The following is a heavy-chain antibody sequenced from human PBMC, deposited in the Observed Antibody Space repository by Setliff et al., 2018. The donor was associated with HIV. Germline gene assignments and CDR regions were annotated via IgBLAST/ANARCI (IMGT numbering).Heavy chain of an antibody. V-gene: IGHV4-59*11. Sequence: PSETLSLTCTVSGGSISSHYWNWIRRPPGKGLEWIGSINYSGSTNYDPSLKGRVTISVDTSKNQFSLKLRSVTAADAAVYYCAREGPGPQFYDSSGHLAYYFDCWGQGTLVTVSS. CDR1: GGSISSHY. CDR2: INYSGST. CDR3: AREGPGPQFYDSSGHLAYYFDC. D-gene: IGHD3-22*01. J-gene: IGHJ4*02.